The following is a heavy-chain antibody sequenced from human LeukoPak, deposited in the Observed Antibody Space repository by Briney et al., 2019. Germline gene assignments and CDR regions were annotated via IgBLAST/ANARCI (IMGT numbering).Heavy chain of an antibody. Sequence: SETLSLTCTVSGGSISSYYWSWIRQPPGKGLEWIGYIYYSGSTNYNPSLKSRVTISVDTSKNQFSLKLSSVTAADTAVYYCARNRGAMVRGVIFGWFDPWGQGTLVTVSS. J-gene: IGHJ5*02. V-gene: IGHV4-59*12. CDR1: GGSISSYY. CDR2: IYYSGST. CDR3: ARNRGAMVRGVIFGWFDP. D-gene: IGHD3-10*01.